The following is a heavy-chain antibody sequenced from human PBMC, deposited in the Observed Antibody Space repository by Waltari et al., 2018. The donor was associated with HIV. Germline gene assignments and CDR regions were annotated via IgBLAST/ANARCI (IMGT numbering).Heavy chain of an antibody. Sequence: QVQLQQWGAGLLKPSETLSLTCAVYGGSFSGYYWSWIRQPPGKGLEWIGEINHSGSTNYNPSLKSRVTISVDTSKNQFSLKLSSVTAADTAVYYCARGKNSRARGVIMPFNWFDPWGQGTLVTVSS. D-gene: IGHD3-10*01. V-gene: IGHV4-34*01. CDR3: ARGKNSRARGVIMPFNWFDP. J-gene: IGHJ5*02. CDR2: INHSGST. CDR1: GGSFSGYY.